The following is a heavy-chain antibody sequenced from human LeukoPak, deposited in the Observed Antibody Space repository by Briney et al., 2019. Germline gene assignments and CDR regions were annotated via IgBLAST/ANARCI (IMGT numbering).Heavy chain of an antibody. Sequence: GGSLRLSCAASGFTFSTYWMSWVRQAPGKGLEWVANIKQDGSEKYYVDSVKGRFTISRDNAKNSLYLQMSYLRAEDTAVYYCAKDLSGRKGSFDYWGQGTLVTVSS. CDR3: AKDLSGRKGSFDY. CDR2: IKQDGSEK. V-gene: IGHV3-7*01. CDR1: GFTFSTYW. J-gene: IGHJ4*02. D-gene: IGHD3-10*01.